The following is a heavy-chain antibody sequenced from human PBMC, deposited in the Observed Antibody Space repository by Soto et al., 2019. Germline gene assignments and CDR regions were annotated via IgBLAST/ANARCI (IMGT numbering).Heavy chain of an antibody. J-gene: IGHJ6*02. CDR2: INPNSGST. CDR1: GYTFSGYY. CDR3: AKDFAKKLYCSGGSCYSVYYYYGMDV. Sequence: ASVKVSCKASGYTFSGYYIHWLRQAPGQGLEWMGWINPNSGSTYYADSVKGRFTISRDNSKNTLYLQMNSLRAEDTAVYYCAKDFAKKLYCSGGSCYSVYYYYGMDVWGQGTTVTVSS. V-gene: IGHV1-2*02. D-gene: IGHD2-15*01.